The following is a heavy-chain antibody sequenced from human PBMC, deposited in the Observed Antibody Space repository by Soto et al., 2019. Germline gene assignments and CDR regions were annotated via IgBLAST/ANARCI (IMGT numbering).Heavy chain of an antibody. D-gene: IGHD2-2*01. CDR3: SRPLIRPEDIVVVPAAMGAWFDP. Sequence: QLQLQESGPGLVKPSETLSLTYTVSGGSISSSSYYWGWIRQPPGKGLEWIGSIYYSWSTYYNPSLKSLVTISVNTSKNQFPRKLSSVTAADTAVYYCSRPLIRPEDIVVVPAAMGAWFDPWGQGTLVTVSS. J-gene: IGHJ5*02. V-gene: IGHV4-39*01. CDR1: GGSISSSSYY. CDR2: IYYSWST.